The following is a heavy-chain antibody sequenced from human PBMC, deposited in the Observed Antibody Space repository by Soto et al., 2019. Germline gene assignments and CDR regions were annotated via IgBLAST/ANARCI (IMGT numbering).Heavy chain of an antibody. CDR3: ARDQYDFWSSYGPYYYGMAV. J-gene: IGHJ6*02. D-gene: IGHD3-3*01. CDR1: GFTSRNYW. V-gene: IGHV3-7*01. Sequence: GGSLRLSCAASGFTSRNYWMSWVRQAPGKGLEWVANIKQDGSEKFYVDSVKGRFTISRDNSKTTLYLQMSSLRAEDTAVYYCARDQYDFWSSYGPYYYGMAVWGQGTTVTVSS. CDR2: IKQDGSEK.